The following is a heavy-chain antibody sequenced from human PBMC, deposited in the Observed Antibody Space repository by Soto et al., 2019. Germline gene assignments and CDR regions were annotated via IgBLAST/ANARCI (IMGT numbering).Heavy chain of an antibody. CDR3: ARAIVGTTTTARFAP. Sequence: ASVKVSCKASGGTFSRYAISWVRQAPGQGLEWMGGIIPIFGTANYAQKFQGRVTITADESTSTAYMELSSLRFEDTAVYYCARAIVGTTTTARFAPWGQGTLVT. V-gene: IGHV1-69*13. J-gene: IGHJ5*02. CDR2: IIPIFGTA. CDR1: GGTFSRYA. D-gene: IGHD1-26*01.